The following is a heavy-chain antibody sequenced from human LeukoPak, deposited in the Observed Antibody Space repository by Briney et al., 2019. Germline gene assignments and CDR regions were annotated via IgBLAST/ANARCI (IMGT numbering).Heavy chain of an antibody. CDR1: GGSFSGYY. CDR3: ARDEGCSGGSCPAFDY. D-gene: IGHD2-15*01. V-gene: IGHV4-4*07. Sequence: SETLSLTCAVYGGSFSGYYWSWIRQPAGKGLEWIGRIYTTESTNYNPSLKSRVTMSVDTSKNQFSLSLISVTAADTAVYYCARDEGCSGGSCPAFDYWGLGTLVTVSS. J-gene: IGHJ4*02. CDR2: IYTTEST.